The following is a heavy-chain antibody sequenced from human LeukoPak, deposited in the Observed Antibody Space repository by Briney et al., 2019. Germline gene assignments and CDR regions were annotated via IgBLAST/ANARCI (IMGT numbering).Heavy chain of an antibody. CDR3: ARLSGHYFDY. Sequence: RRGESLKISCKASGYSFTNYWIGWVRQMPGKGLEWMGIIYPGDSDTRYSPSFQGQVTISADKSINTAYLQWSSLKASDTAMYYCARLSGHYFDYWGQGTLVTVSS. D-gene: IGHD3-10*01. V-gene: IGHV5-51*01. J-gene: IGHJ4*02. CDR1: GYSFTNYW. CDR2: IYPGDSDT.